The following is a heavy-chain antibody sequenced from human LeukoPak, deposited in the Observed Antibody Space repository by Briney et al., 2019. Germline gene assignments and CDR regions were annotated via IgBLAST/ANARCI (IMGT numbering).Heavy chain of an antibody. J-gene: IGHJ4*02. D-gene: IGHD1-26*01. V-gene: IGHV3-23*01. CDR3: AKDVGKWESLHFFDY. CDR2: ISGSGAST. Sequence: GGSLRLSCAASGFTFSSYAMSWVRQAPGKGLEWISGISGSGASTYYADSVEGRFTISRDDSRNTLYLQMNSLRGDDTAVYYCAKDVGKWESLHFFDYWGQGTLVTVSS. CDR1: GFTFSSYA.